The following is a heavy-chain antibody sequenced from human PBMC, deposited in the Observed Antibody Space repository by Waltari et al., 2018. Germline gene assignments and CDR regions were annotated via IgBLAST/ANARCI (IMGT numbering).Heavy chain of an antibody. V-gene: IGHV1-2*02. CDR3: ARGPTL. CDR1: GYTFRLHH. J-gene: IGHJ4*02. Sequence: QVQLVQSGAEVKRPGASAKVSCKASGYTFRLHHIYWVRQAPGQGLEWMGLINCNSGDTKYTEKFLGRVTMTRDTSTTTVYMELSGLTSDDTATFYCARGPTLWGQGTQVTVSS. CDR2: INCNSGDT.